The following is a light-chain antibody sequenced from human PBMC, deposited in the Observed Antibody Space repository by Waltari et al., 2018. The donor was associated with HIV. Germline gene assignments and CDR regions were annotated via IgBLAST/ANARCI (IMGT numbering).Light chain of an antibody. Sequence: QSALTQPASVSGSPGQSITISCTGTSSDVGGYNYVSWYQHHPGNAPKLIIYEVSYRPSGVSGRFSGSKSGNTASLTISGLQAEDETDYYCSSYTSSSTWVFGGGTKLTVL. CDR2: EVS. J-gene: IGLJ3*02. V-gene: IGLV2-14*01. CDR1: SSDVGGYNY. CDR3: SSYTSSSTWV.